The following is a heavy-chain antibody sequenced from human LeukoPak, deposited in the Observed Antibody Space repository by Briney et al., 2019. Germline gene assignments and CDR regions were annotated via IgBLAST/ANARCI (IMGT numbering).Heavy chain of an antibody. CDR1: GFTFSNAW. CDR3: AKYGPQDSGSSHFDY. CDR2: IRDSGSST. J-gene: IGHJ4*02. Sequence: GGSLRLSCAASGFTFSNAWMNWVRQASGKGLEWVSAIRDSGSSTHYADSVKGRFTTSRDNSKNTLFLQMNSLRAEDTAIYYCAKYGPQDSGSSHFDYWGQGALVTVSS. V-gene: IGHV3-23*01. D-gene: IGHD1-26*01.